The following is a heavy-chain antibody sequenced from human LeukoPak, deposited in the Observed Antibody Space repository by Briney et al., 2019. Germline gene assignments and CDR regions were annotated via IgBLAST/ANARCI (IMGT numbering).Heavy chain of an antibody. CDR3: ARERGVTRYFDY. CDR1: GGTFSSYA. J-gene: IGHJ4*02. Sequence: SVKVSCKASGGTFSSYAISWVRQAPGQGLEWMGGIIPIFGTANYAQKFQGRVTITTDESTSTAFMELSSLRSEDTAVYYCARERGVTRYFDYWGQGTLVTVSS. V-gene: IGHV1-69*05. D-gene: IGHD2-15*01. CDR2: IIPIFGTA.